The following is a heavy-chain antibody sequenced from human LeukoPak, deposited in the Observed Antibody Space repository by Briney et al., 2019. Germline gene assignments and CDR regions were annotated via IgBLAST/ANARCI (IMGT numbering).Heavy chain of an antibody. D-gene: IGHD6-13*01. CDR3: ARVSAAGTGFLDL. CDR2: INQYGTEK. CDR1: GFTVSEFW. V-gene: IGHV3-7*01. J-gene: IGHJ2*01. Sequence: GGSLRLSCAASGFTVSEFWMTWVRQAPGKGLEWVANINQYGTEKNYMDSMKGRLTTSRDNTNNSLFLQMSSLRVDDTAVYHCARVSAAGTGFLDLWGRGTLVLVSA.